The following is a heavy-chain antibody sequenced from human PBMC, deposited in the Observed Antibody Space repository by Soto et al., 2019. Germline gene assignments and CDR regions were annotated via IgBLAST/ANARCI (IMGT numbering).Heavy chain of an antibody. Sequence: QVQLQQWGAGLLKPSETLSLTCAVYGGSFSGYYWSWIRQPPGKGLEWIGEINHSGSTNYNPSLKSRVTISVDTSKNQSSLKLSSVTAADTAVYYCARGLTRYSSSPRAYNWFDPWGQGTLVTVSS. D-gene: IGHD6-6*01. V-gene: IGHV4-34*01. CDR3: ARGLTRYSSSPRAYNWFDP. J-gene: IGHJ5*02. CDR2: INHSGST. CDR1: GGSFSGYY.